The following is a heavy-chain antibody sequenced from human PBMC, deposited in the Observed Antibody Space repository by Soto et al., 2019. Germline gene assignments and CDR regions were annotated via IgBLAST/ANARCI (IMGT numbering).Heavy chain of an antibody. CDR3: ARSPSQIQLLDLWFDP. J-gene: IGHJ5*02. CDR1: GGFISTYF. D-gene: IGHD3-3*01. CDR2: IFYNGTT. V-gene: IGHV4-59*01. Sequence: SETLSLTCTVAGGFISTYFWSWIRQVPGKGPEWIGYIFYNGTTNYNPSLKSRVTMSVDTSKNQFSLKLNSVTAADTAVYCCARSPSQIQLLDLWFDPWGPGTQVTVS.